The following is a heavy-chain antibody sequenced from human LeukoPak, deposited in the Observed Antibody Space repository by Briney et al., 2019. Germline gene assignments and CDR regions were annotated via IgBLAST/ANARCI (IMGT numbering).Heavy chain of an antibody. D-gene: IGHD1-26*01. V-gene: IGHV4-59*01. CDR2: IYNSGST. CDR1: GGSISIYY. CDR3: VRDRELTY. Sequence: SETLSLTCTVSGGSISIYYWSWIRQPPGKGLEWIGYIYNSGSTNYNPSLRSRVTISVDTSKNQFSLKLNSVTAADTAVYYCVRDRELTYWSQGTLVTVSS. J-gene: IGHJ4*02.